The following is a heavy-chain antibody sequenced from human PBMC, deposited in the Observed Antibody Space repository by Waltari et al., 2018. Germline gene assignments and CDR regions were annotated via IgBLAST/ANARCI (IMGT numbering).Heavy chain of an antibody. Sequence: QLQLQESGPGLVQPSETLSPTCTVSGGSISSSSSYWGWIRQPPGKGLEWMGSIYYRGSTYYNPSLKSRVTISVDTSKNQFSLKLSSVTAADTAVYYCARHGEYYYYYYMDVWGKGTTVTVSS. J-gene: IGHJ6*03. CDR1: GGSISSSSSY. CDR3: ARHGEYYYYYYMDV. V-gene: IGHV4-39*07. CDR2: IYYRGST. D-gene: IGHD7-27*01.